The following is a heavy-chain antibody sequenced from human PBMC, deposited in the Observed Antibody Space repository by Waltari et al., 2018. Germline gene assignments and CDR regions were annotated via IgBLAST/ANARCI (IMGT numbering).Heavy chain of an antibody. D-gene: IGHD2-15*01. Sequence: QLQLQESGPGLVKPSETLSLTCTVSGGSISSSSYYWGWIRQPPGKGLEWIGSIYYSGSTYYNPSLRSRVTISVDTSKNQCSRKLSSVTAADTAVYYCARPVVVSTNWFDPWGQGTLVTVSS. J-gene: IGHJ5*02. V-gene: IGHV4-39*01. CDR1: GGSISSSSYY. CDR3: ARPVVVSTNWFDP. CDR2: IYYSGST.